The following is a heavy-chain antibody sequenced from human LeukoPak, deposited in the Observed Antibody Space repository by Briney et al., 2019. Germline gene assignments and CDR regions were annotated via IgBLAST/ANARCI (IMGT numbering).Heavy chain of an antibody. Sequence: SETLSLTCTVSGGSISSYYWTWIRQPSGQGLECIGYISYSGSTNYSPSLKSRVTISVDTSKNQFSLKLTSVTAADTAVYYCARGGGNYFIDYWGQGTLVTVSS. CDR2: ISYSGST. CDR3: ARGGGNYFIDY. CDR1: GGSISSYY. J-gene: IGHJ4*02. V-gene: IGHV4-59*12. D-gene: IGHD1-26*01.